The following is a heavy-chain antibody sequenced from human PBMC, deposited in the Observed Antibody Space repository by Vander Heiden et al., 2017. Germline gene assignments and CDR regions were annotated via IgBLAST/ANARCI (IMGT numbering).Heavy chain of an antibody. CDR1: GGTFSSYA. J-gene: IGHJ4*02. CDR2: IIPIFGTA. D-gene: IGHD6-19*01. CDR3: ARATVAGFDY. V-gene: IGHV1-69*01. Sequence: QVPLVQSGAEVKKPGSSVKVSCKASGGTFSSYASSWVRQAPGQGLEWMGGIIPIFGTANDAQKFQGRVTITADESTSTAYMERSSLRSEDTAVYYCARATVAGFDYWGQGTLVTVSS.